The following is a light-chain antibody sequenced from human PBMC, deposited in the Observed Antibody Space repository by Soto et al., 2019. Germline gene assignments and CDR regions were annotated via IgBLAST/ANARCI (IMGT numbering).Light chain of an antibody. J-gene: IGLJ2*01. Sequence: NFMLTQPHSVSESPGKRITISCTRSSGSIASKYVQWYQQRPGSAPITVIYEDNKRPSGVPDRFSGSIDTASNSAFLIISALETEDEAVYYCQSSDRVNAVLGGGTKLTVL. V-gene: IGLV6-57*04. CDR2: EDN. CDR3: QSSDRVNAV. CDR1: SGSIASKY.